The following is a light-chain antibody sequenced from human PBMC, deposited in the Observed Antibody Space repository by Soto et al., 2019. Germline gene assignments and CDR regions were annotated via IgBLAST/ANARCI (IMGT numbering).Light chain of an antibody. J-gene: IGLJ1*01. CDR1: RTDVAYCYYY. CDR2: DVS. Sequence: QSALTHPASVSGSPGQSIAISCAGGRTDVAYCYYYVSLYQQHPGQAPQLIIYDVSNRPSGVSDRFSGSKSGNTASLTISGLQAEDEAEYYCTSYTSSNPFYVFGTGTKVTVL. CDR3: TSYTSSNPFYV. V-gene: IGLV2-14*03.